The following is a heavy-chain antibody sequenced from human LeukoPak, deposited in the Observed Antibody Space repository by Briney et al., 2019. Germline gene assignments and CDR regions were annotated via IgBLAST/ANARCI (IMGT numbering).Heavy chain of an antibody. J-gene: IGHJ4*02. CDR3: ASHAVAGTASDY. Sequence: GESLRISCKGSVYSFTCYWISWVRQMPGKGLERMGRIDPSDSYTNYSPSFQGHVTISADKSISTAYLQWSSLKASDTAMYYCASHAVAGTASDYWGQGTLVTVSS. CDR2: IDPSDSYT. V-gene: IGHV5-10-1*01. D-gene: IGHD6-19*01. CDR1: VYSFTCYW.